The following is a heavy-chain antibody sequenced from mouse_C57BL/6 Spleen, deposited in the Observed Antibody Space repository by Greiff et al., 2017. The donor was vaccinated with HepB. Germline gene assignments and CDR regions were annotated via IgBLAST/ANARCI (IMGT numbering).Heavy chain of an antibody. V-gene: IGHV1-82*01. Sequence: VKLVESGPELVKPGASVKISCKASGYAFSSSWMNWVKQRPGKGLEWIGRIYPGDGDTNYNGKFKGKATLTADKSSSTAYMQLSSLTSEDSAVYFCAREGVTTVAFDYWGQGTTLTVSS. J-gene: IGHJ2*01. D-gene: IGHD1-1*01. CDR2: IYPGDGDT. CDR3: AREGVTTVAFDY. CDR1: GYAFSSSW.